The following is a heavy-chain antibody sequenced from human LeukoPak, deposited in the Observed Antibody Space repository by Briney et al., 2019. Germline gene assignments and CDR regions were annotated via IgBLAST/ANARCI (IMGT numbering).Heavy chain of an antibody. D-gene: IGHD6-13*01. V-gene: IGHV1-2*06. CDR2: INPNSGGT. CDR3: ASSSWPNYYYYMDV. Sequence: ASVKVSCKASGYTFTGYYMHWVRQAPGQGLEWMGRINPNSGGTNYAQKFQGRVTMTRDTSTSTAYMELSRLRSDDTAVYYCASSSWPNYYYYMDVWGKGTTVTVSS. J-gene: IGHJ6*03. CDR1: GYTFTGYY.